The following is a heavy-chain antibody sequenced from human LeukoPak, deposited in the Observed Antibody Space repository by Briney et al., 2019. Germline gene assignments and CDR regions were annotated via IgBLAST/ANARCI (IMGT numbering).Heavy chain of an antibody. CDR2: IYTSGST. D-gene: IGHD2-21*02. V-gene: IGHV4-4*07. Sequence: PSETLSLTCTVSGGSISSYYWSWIRQPAGKGLEWIGRIYTSGSTNYNPSLKSRVTMSVDTSKNQFSLKLSSVTAADTAVYYCARDAGHIVVVTDAFDIWGQGTMVTVSS. J-gene: IGHJ3*02. CDR3: ARDAGHIVVVTDAFDI. CDR1: GGSISSYY.